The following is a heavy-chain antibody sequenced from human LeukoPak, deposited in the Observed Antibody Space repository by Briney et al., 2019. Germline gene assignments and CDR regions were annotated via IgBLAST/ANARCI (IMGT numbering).Heavy chain of an antibody. CDR2: INTNTGNP. Sequence: ASVKVSCKASGYTFTSYAMNWVRQAPGQGLEWMGWINTNTGNPTYAQGFTGRFVFSLDTSVSTAYLQVSSLKAEDTAVYYCARDAPVVGAPENWFDPWGQGTPVTVSS. J-gene: IGHJ5*02. D-gene: IGHD1-26*01. CDR3: ARDAPVVGAPENWFDP. CDR1: GYTFTSYA. V-gene: IGHV7-4-1*02.